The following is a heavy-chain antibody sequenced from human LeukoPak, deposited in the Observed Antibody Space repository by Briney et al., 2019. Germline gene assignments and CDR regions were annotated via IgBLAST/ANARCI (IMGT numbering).Heavy chain of an antibody. Sequence: PGGSLRLSCAVSGFTFSRYWMSWVRQAPGKGLEWVANINEDGSEKCHVDSVEGRFTISRDNAKNSLSLQMNSLRAEDTAVYYCAREGRWGQGTLVTVSS. CDR2: INEDGSEK. V-gene: IGHV3-7*01. CDR1: GFTFSRYW. CDR3: AREGR. J-gene: IGHJ4*02.